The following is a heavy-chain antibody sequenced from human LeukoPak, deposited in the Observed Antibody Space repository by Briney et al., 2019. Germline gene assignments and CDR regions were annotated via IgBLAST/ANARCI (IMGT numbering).Heavy chain of an antibody. Sequence: GGSLRLSCAASGFTFSTSWMSWVRQAPGKGLEWVANIRQDGSEEYYVDSVKGRFTISRDNAKNSLYLQMNSLRAEDSAVYYCARIAALYYYYMVVWGKGTTVTVSS. CDR3: ARIAALYYYYMVV. CDR1: GFTFSTSW. CDR2: IRQDGSEE. V-gene: IGHV3-7*01. J-gene: IGHJ6*03. D-gene: IGHD6-13*01.